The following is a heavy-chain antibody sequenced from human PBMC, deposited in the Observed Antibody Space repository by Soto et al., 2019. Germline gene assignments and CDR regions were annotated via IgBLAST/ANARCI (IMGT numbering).Heavy chain of an antibody. D-gene: IGHD3-10*01. Sequence: GVSLILSCAASGFTFSSYAMSWVRQAPGKGLEWVSAISGSGGSTYYADSVKGRSTISRDNSKNTLYLQMNSLRAEDAAVYYCPKWDVLIWFGELSKVTHWYYWSQGSPVTVSS. CDR1: GFTFSSYA. V-gene: IGHV3-23*01. J-gene: IGHJ4*02. CDR2: ISGSGGST. CDR3: PKWDVLIWFGELSKVTHWYY.